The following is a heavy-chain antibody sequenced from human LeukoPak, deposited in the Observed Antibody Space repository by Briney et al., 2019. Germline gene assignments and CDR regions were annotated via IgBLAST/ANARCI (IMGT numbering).Heavy chain of an antibody. CDR2: INHSGST. J-gene: IGHJ6*03. V-gene: IGHV4-34*01. CDR3: ARGEIAAAGCYYYYMDV. Sequence: SETLSLTCAVYGGSFSGYYWSWIRQPPGKGLEWIGEINHSGSTNYNPSLKSRVTISVDTSKNQFSLKLSSVTAADTAVYYCARGEIAAAGCYYYYMDVWGKGTTVTVSS. CDR1: GGSFSGYY. D-gene: IGHD6-13*01.